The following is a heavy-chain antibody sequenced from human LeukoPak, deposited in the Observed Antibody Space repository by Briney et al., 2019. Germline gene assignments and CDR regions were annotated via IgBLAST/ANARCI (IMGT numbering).Heavy chain of an antibody. D-gene: IGHD5-24*01. V-gene: IGHV3-30*04. J-gene: IGHJ4*02. Sequence: PGGSLRLSCAASGFPFSGYAMHWVRQAPGKGLEWVAVISYDGSNKYYADSVKGRFTISRDNSKNTLNLQMNSLRVEDTAVYYCAPEGDGYILFDYWGQGTLVTVSS. CDR2: ISYDGSNK. CDR3: APEGDGYILFDY. CDR1: GFPFSGYA.